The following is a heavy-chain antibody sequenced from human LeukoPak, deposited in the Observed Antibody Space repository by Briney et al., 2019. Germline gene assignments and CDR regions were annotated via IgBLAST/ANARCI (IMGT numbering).Heavy chain of an antibody. J-gene: IGHJ6*02. CDR3: AKDMSDSGSYYYYYGMDV. CDR1: GFTFDDYA. D-gene: IGHD1-26*01. CDR2: ISWNSGSI. Sequence: GRSLRLSCAASGFTFDDYAMHWVRQAPGKGLEWVSGISWNSGSIGYADSVKGRFTISRDNAKNSLYLQMNSLRAEDTALYYCAKDMSDSGSYYYYYGMDVWGQGTTVTVSS. V-gene: IGHV3-9*01.